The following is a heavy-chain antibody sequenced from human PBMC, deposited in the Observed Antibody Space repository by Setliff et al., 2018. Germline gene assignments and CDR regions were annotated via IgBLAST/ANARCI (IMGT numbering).Heavy chain of an antibody. Sequence: SETLSLTCTVSGGSISSSSYQWGWVRQTPGKGLEWIGSIYYSGTAYYNPSLNSRVTISADTSKNQFSVRLNSVTAADTAVYYCARHWDFCGGNCPHNSIDYWGRGALVTVSS. CDR2: IYYSGTA. CDR1: GGSISSSSYQ. CDR3: ARHWDFCGGNCPHNSIDY. V-gene: IGHV4-39*01. J-gene: IGHJ4*02. D-gene: IGHD2-21*02.